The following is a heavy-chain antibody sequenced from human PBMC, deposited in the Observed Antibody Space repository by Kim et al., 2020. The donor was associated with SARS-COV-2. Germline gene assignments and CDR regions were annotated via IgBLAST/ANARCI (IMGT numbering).Heavy chain of an antibody. CDR3: ARDVLWSDYYYGMDV. V-gene: IGHV1-18*01. J-gene: IGHJ6*02. Sequence: ASVKVSCKASGYTFTSYGISWVRQAPGQGLEWMGWISAYNGNRNYAQKLQGRVTMTTDTSTSTAYIELRSLRSDDTAVYYCARDVLWSDYYYGMDVWGQGTTVTVSS. CDR1: GYTFTSYG. D-gene: IGHD2-8*02. CDR2: ISAYNGNR.